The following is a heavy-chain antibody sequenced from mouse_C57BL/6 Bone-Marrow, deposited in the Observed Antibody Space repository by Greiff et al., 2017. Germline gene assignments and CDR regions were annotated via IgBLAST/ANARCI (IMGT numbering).Heavy chain of an antibody. V-gene: IGHV1-81*01. J-gene: IGHJ3*01. CDR1: GYTFTSCG. CDR2: IYPRSGNT. D-gene: IGHD1-1*01. CDR3: ARGDYGSSVAWFAY. Sequence: VQLQQSGAELARPGASVKLSCKASGYTFTSCGISWVKQRTGQGLEWIGEIYPRSGNTYYNEKFKGKATLTAAKSSSTAYMELRSLTSEDAAVYFCARGDYGSSVAWFAYWGQGTLVTVSA.